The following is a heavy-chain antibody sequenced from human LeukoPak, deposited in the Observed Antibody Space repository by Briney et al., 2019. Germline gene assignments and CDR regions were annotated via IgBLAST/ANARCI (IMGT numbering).Heavy chain of an antibody. J-gene: IGHJ5*02. CDR2: IYHSGST. CDR1: GYSISSGYY. CDR3: ARDSATQVGATMNWFDP. D-gene: IGHD1-26*01. V-gene: IGHV4-38-2*02. Sequence: SETLSLTCTVSGYSISSGYYWGWIRQPPGKGLEWIGSIYHSGSTYYNPSLKSRVTISVDTSKNQFSLKLSSVTAANTAVYYCARDSATQVGATMNWFDPWGQGTLVTVSS.